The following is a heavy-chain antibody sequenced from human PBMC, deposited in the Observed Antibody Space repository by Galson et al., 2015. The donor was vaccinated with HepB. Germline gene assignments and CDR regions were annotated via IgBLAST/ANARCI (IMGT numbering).Heavy chain of an antibody. CDR1: GFTVSSNY. V-gene: IGHV3-53*01. Sequence: SLRLSCAASGFTVSSNYMSWARQAPGRGLEWVSLIYTGGRTYYADSVKGRFTISRDNSKNTLYLQMNSLRAEDTAVYYCARGRGYNWNDVFQYYYYYGMDVWSQRTTITLSS. CDR3: ARGRGYNWNDVFQYYYYYGMDV. D-gene: IGHD1-20*01. CDR2: IYTGGRT. J-gene: IGHJ6*02.